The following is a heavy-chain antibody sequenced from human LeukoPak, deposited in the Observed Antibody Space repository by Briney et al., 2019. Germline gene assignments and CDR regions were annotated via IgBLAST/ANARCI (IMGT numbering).Heavy chain of an antibody. CDR1: GGSFSGYY. J-gene: IGHJ5*02. CDR3: ARDSGTTGEVKFDP. Sequence: SETLSLTCAVYGGSFSGYYWSWIRQPPGKGLGWIGEINHSGSTNYNPSLKSRVTMSIDTSKNQFSLKLSFVTAADTAVYYCARDSGTTGEVKFDPWGQGTLVTVSS. V-gene: IGHV4-34*01. D-gene: IGHD4-17*01. CDR2: INHSGST.